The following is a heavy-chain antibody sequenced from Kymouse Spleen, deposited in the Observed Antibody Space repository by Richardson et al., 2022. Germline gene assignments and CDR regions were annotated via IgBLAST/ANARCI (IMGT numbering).Heavy chain of an antibody. CDR1: GFTFSSYG. CDR3: AKDHLRLWAT. CDR2: ISYDGSNK. Sequence: QVQLVESGGGVVQPGRSLRLSCAASGFTFSSYGMHWVRQAPGKGLEWVAVISYDGSNKYYADSVKGRFTISRDNSKNTLYLQMNSLRAEDTAVYYCAKDHLRLWATGAREPWSPSPQ. V-gene: IGHV3-30*18. D-gene: IGHD3-22*01,IGHD3-3*01,IGHD3-9*01. J-gene: IGHJ4*02.